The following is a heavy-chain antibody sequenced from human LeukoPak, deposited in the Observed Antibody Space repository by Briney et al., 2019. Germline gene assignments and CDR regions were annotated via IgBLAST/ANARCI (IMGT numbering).Heavy chain of an antibody. Sequence: ASVKVSCKASGYTFTSYGISWVRQAPGQGLEWMGWISAYNGNTNYAQKLQGRVTMTTDTSTSTAYMELRSLGSDDTAVYYCARVGGSEGFYYYDSSGYYRFDYWGQGTLVTVSS. CDR2: ISAYNGNT. D-gene: IGHD3-22*01. CDR1: GYTFTSYG. J-gene: IGHJ4*02. CDR3: ARVGGSEGFYYYDSSGYYRFDY. V-gene: IGHV1-18*01.